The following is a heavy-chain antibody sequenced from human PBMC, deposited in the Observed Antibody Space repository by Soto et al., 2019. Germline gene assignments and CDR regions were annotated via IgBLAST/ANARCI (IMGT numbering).Heavy chain of an antibody. V-gene: IGHV3-74*01. CDR2: IYGDGSRT. CDR1: GFTFGSFW. J-gene: IGHJ4*02. CDR3: ARGAGGRYYNDY. D-gene: IGHD1-26*01. Sequence: EVQLVESGGGLVQPGGSLRLSCAASGFTFGSFWMHWVRQGPGKGLVWLSRIYGDGSRTTYADSVEGRFTISRDNAKNTVYLQMSSLRAEDTAVYYCARGAGGRYYNDYWGKGTLVTVSS.